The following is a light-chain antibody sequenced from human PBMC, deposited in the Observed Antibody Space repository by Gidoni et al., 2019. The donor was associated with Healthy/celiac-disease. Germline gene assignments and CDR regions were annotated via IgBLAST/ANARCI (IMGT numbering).Light chain of an antibody. CDR2: AAS. CDR1: QGISSY. CDR3: QQLNSYPWT. J-gene: IGKJ1*01. Sequence: DIQLTQSPSFLSASVGDRVTITCRASQGISSYLAWYQQKPGIAPKLLFYAASTLQSGVPSRFSGSVSGTEFTLTISSLQPEDFATYYCQQLNSYPWTFXQXTKVEIK. V-gene: IGKV1-9*01.